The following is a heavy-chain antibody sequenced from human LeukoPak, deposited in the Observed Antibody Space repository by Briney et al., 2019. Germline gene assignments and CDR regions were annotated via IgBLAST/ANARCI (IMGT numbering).Heavy chain of an antibody. J-gene: IGHJ4*02. CDR2: IKSKTDGGTT. V-gene: IGHV3-15*01. Sequence: GGSLRLSCAASGFTFSNAWMSWVRQAPGKGLEWVGRIKSKTDGGTTDYAAPVKGRFTISRDDSKNTLYLQMNSLKTEDTAVYYCTTDPQYSSGWYEFDYWGQGTLVTVSS. D-gene: IGHD6-19*01. CDR1: GFTFSNAW. CDR3: TTDPQYSSGWYEFDY.